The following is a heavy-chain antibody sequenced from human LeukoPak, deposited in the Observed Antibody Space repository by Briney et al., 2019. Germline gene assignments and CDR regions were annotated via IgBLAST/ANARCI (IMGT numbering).Heavy chain of an antibody. D-gene: IGHD4-23*01. J-gene: IGHJ5*02. Sequence: GGSLRLSCAASGFTVGSNYMSWVRQAPGKGLEWVSVIYSGGSTYYADSVKGRFTISRDNSKNTLYLQMNSLRAEDTAVYYCARAPGTPYGDISWFDRWGQGTLVTVSS. CDR1: GFTVGSNY. V-gene: IGHV3-53*01. CDR3: ARAPGTPYGDISWFDR. CDR2: IYSGGST.